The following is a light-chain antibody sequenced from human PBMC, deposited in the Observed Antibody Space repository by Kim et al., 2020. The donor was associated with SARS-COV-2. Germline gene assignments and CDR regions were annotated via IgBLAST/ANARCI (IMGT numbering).Light chain of an antibody. CDR1: QSVSSY. V-gene: IGKV3-11*01. CDR3: QQRSNWPPYT. CDR2: DAS. J-gene: IGKJ2*01. Sequence: LAPGERATLACRASQSVSSYLAWYQQKPGQAPRLLIYDASNRATGIPARFSGSGSGTDFTLTISSLEPEDFAVYYCQQRSNWPPYTFGQGTKLEIK.